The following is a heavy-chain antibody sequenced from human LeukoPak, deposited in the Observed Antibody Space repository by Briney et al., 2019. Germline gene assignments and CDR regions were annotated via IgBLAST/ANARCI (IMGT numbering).Heavy chain of an antibody. CDR1: GYTFTSYA. J-gene: IGHJ4*02. Sequence: GASVKVSCKASGYTFTSYAMHWVRQAPGQGVEWMGWITPSGGTNYPQKFQGRVATTRDTSITTAYMDLSRLTSDDTAVYYCARDRYGDGFAHFDYWGQGALVTVSS. D-gene: IGHD5-24*01. CDR2: ITPSGGT. V-gene: IGHV1-2*02. CDR3: ARDRYGDGFAHFDY.